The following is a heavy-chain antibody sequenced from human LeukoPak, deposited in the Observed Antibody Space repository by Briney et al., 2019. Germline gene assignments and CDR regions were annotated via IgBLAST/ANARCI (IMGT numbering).Heavy chain of an antibody. V-gene: IGHV3-23*01. Sequence: GGSLRLSCAASGFTFSSYAMSWVRQAPGEGLEWVSSISDSGTHIYYADSVKGRFTISRDNSKNTVYLQMNSLRAEDTAVYYCAKDRDGYNPGYWGQGTLVSVSS. CDR1: GFTFSSYA. J-gene: IGHJ4*02. CDR3: AKDRDGYNPGY. D-gene: IGHD5-24*01. CDR2: ISDSGTHI.